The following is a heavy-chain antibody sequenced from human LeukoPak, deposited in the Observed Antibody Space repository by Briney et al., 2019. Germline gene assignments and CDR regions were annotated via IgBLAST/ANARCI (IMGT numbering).Heavy chain of an antibody. V-gene: IGHV3-53*01. CDR3: ARAGPIDY. J-gene: IGHJ4*02. CDR2: IYTSGNT. Sequence: GGSLRLSSAASGFTDSSKYMSWVRQAPGKGLEWLSVIYTSGNTYYADSVKGRFTISRDNSKNTLYLQMNSLRAEDTAVYYCARAGPIDYWGQGTLVTVSS. CDR1: GFTDSSKY.